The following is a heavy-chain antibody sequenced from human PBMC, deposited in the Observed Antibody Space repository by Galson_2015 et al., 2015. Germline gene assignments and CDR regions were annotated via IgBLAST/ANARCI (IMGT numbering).Heavy chain of an antibody. D-gene: IGHD3-10*01. V-gene: IGHV3-33*01. CDR3: ARDGRDLWFGELFKDWFDP. CDR2: IWYDGSNK. Sequence: SLRLSCAASGFTFSSYGMHWVRQAPGKGLEWVAVIWYDGSNKYYADSVKGRFTISRDNSKNTLYLQMNSLRAEDTAVYYCARDGRDLWFGELFKDWFDPWGQGTLVTVSS. CDR1: GFTFSSYG. J-gene: IGHJ5*02.